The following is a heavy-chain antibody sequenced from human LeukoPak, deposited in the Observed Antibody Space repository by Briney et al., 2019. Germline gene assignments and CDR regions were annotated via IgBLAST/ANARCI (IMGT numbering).Heavy chain of an antibody. Sequence: SETLSLTCAVSVGSISISNYYWGWIRQPPGKGLEWIEGVSYSGSTYYSPSLKSRVTISVDTSKNQFSLKMSSVTAADTAVYYCARQAVTGVTNRYFDYWGQGTLVTVSS. J-gene: IGHJ4*02. CDR2: VSYSGST. CDR3: ARQAVTGVTNRYFDY. D-gene: IGHD1-20*01. V-gene: IGHV4-39*01. CDR1: VGSISISNYY.